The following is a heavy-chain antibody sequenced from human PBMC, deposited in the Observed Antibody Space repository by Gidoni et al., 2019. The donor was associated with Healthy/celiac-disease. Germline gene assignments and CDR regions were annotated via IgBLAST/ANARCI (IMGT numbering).Heavy chain of an antibody. CDR1: GGSFSGYY. CDR3: ARGPDCSSTSCYTGNWFDP. CDR2: INPSGST. V-gene: IGHV4-34*01. D-gene: IGHD2-2*02. J-gene: IGHJ5*02. Sequence: QVQLQQWGAGLLKPSETLSLTCAVSGGSFSGYYWSWTRQPPGKGLEWIGEINPSGSTNYNPSLKSRVTISVDTSKNQFSLKLSSVTAADTAVYYCARGPDCSSTSCYTGNWFDPWGQGTLVTVSS.